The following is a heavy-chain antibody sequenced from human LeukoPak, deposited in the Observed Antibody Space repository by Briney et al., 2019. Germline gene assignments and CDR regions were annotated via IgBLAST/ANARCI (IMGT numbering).Heavy chain of an antibody. CDR3: AKDYWGVAGLHDAFDI. V-gene: IGHV3-23*01. J-gene: IGHJ3*02. CDR1: EFTFGSFA. Sequence: GGSLRLSCEGFEFTFGSFAMSWVRQAPGKGLEWVSAISGSGGSTYYADSVKGRFTISRDNSKNTLYLQMNSLRAEDTAVYYCAKDYWGVAGLHDAFDIWGQGTMVTVSS. D-gene: IGHD6-19*01. CDR2: ISGSGGST.